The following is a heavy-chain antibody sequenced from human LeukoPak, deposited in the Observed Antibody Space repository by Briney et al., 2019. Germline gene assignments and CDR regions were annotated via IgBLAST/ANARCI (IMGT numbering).Heavy chain of an antibody. D-gene: IGHD1-1*01. CDR2: ISSSSIYI. J-gene: IGHJ4*02. CDR3: ASGIRERGFDS. CDR1: GFTFSSYT. V-gene: IGHV3-21*06. Sequence: GGSLRLSCAASGFTFSSYTMNWVRQAPGKGLEWVSSISSSSIYIYYADSVKGRFTISRDNAKNSLFLQMNSLRAEDTAVYYCASGIRERGFDSWGQGTLVTVSS.